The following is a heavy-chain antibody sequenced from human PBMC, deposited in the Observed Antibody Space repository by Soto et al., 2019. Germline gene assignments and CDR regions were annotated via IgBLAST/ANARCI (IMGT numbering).Heavy chain of an antibody. V-gene: IGHV1-58*02. J-gene: IGHJ6*02. CDR3: AAEGTVTTGMDV. Sequence: ASVKVSCKASGFTFTNSAMQWVRQARGQRLEWIGWIVVGSGNTNYAQKFQERVTITRDMSTSTAYMELSSLRSEDTAVYYCAAEGTVTTGMDVWGQGTRVTVSS. CDR2: IVVGSGNT. D-gene: IGHD4-17*01. CDR1: GFTFTNSA.